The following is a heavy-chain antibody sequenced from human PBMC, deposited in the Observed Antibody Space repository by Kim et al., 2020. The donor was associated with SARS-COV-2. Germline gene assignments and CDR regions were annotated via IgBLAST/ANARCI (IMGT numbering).Heavy chain of an antibody. J-gene: IGHJ4*02. V-gene: IGHV4-31*02. D-gene: IGHD2-2*01. CDR2: IYDSGST. CDR3: ARSPPTAVVPAVHFDY. Sequence: GLDWIGYIYDSGSTYYNPSLRSRVTMSVDTSKNQFSLKLTSVTAADAAVYYCARSPPTAVVPAVHFDYWGQGALVTVSS.